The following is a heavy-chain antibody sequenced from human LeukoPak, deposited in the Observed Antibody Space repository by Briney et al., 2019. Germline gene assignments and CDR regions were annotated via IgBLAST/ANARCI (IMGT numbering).Heavy chain of an antibody. CDR2: ISSDGHHT. V-gene: IGHV3-74*01. CDR3: AREPYDSGTHYFDS. J-gene: IGHJ4*02. Sequence: GGSLRLSCAGSGFPFSDSWVHWVRQAPGKGLVWVSRISSDGHHTNYADSVKGRFAISRDNTKNTLYLQMNGLRAEDTAVYYCAREPYDSGTHYFDSWGQGTLVTVSS. D-gene: IGHD3-10*01. CDR1: GFPFSDSW.